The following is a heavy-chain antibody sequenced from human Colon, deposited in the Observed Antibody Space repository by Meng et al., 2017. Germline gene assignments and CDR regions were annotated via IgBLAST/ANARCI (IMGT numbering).Heavy chain of an antibody. D-gene: IGHD3-10*01. CDR3: AKGAARWDYHGSGSYRNDAFDI. J-gene: IGHJ3*02. CDR2: NYYSGST. Sequence: SETLSLTCTVSGGSISSSSYYWGWIRQPPEKGLEWIGSNYYSGSTYYNPSLKSRVTISVDTSKNQFSLKLSSVTAADTAVYYCAKGAARWDYHGSGSYRNDAFDIWGQGTMVTVSS. V-gene: IGHV4-39*07. CDR1: GGSISSSSYY.